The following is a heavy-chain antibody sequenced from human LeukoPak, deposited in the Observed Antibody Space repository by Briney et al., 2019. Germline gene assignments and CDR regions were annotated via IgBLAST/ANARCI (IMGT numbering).Heavy chain of an antibody. CDR2: ISGSGGST. J-gene: IGHJ5*02. D-gene: IGHD4-17*01. CDR1: GFTFSSYA. Sequence: GGSLRLSCAAAGFTFSSYAMSWVRQVPGKGLEWVSSISGSGGSTYYADSVKGRFAISRDNSKNTLYVRMNSLRAEDTAVYYCAKDRWAWEMTTVTTHWFDPWGQGTLVTVSS. V-gene: IGHV3-23*01. CDR3: AKDRWAWEMTTVTTHWFDP.